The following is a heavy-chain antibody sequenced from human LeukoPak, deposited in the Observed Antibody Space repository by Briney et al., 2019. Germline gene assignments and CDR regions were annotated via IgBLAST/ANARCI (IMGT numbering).Heavy chain of an antibody. D-gene: IGHD3-22*01. CDR2: INHSGST. CDR1: GGSFSGYY. V-gene: IGHV4-34*01. Sequence: PSETLSLTCAVYGGSFSGYYWSWIRQPPGKGLEWIGEINHSGSTNYNPSLKSRVTISVDTSKNQFSLKLSSVTAADTAVYYCARGGYYYDSSGYYGLFDYWGQGTLVTVSS. CDR3: ARGGYYYDSSGYYGLFDY. J-gene: IGHJ4*02.